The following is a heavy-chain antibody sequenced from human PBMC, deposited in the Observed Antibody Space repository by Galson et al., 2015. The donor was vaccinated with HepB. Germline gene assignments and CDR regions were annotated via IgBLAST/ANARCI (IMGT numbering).Heavy chain of an antibody. V-gene: IGHV3-23*01. CDR3: AKDLPSEYSSWTGYYYYGMDV. Sequence: SLRLSCAASGFTFSSYAMSWVRQAPGKGLEWVSAISGSGGSTYYADSVKGQFTISRDNSKNTLYLQMNSLRAEDTAVYYCAKDLPSEYSSWTGYYYYGMDVWGQGTTVTVSS. D-gene: IGHD6-6*01. CDR2: ISGSGGST. CDR1: GFTFSSYA. J-gene: IGHJ6*02.